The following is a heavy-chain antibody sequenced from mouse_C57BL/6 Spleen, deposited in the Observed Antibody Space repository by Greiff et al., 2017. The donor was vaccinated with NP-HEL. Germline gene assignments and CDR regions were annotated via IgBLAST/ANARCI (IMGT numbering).Heavy chain of an antibody. Sequence: VQLQQSGAELVRPGSSVKLSCKASGYTFTSYWMHWVKQRPIQGLEWIGNIDPSDSETHYNQKFKDKATLTVDKSSSTAYMQLSSLTSEDSAVYYCARVADDGYCLAYWGQGTLVTVSA. CDR3: ARVADDGYCLAY. CDR2: IDPSDSET. J-gene: IGHJ3*01. CDR1: GYTFTSYW. V-gene: IGHV1-52*01. D-gene: IGHD2-3*01.